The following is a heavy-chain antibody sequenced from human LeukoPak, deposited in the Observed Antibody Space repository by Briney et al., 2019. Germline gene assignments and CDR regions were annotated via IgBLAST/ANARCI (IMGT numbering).Heavy chain of an antibody. J-gene: IGHJ6*03. V-gene: IGHV1-2*02. Sequence: PGASVKVSCKASGYTFTGYYMHWVRQAPGQGLEWMGWINPNSGGTNYAQKFQGRVTMTRDTSISTAYMELSRLRSDDTAVYYCARVLPYSSGWYFNYYYYMDVWGKGTTVTISS. CDR1: GYTFTGYY. CDR2: INPNSGGT. D-gene: IGHD6-19*01. CDR3: ARVLPYSSGWYFNYYYYMDV.